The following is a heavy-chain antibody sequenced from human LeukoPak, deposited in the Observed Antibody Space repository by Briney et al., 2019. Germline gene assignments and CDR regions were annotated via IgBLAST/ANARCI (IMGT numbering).Heavy chain of an antibody. CDR1: GFIFSNYA. J-gene: IGHJ4*02. CDR2: ISGSGDTT. Sequence: AGGSLRLSCTASGFIFSNYAMTWVRQGPGKGLEWVSGISGSGDTTYYADSVKGRFTISRDNSKNTLHLQMNGLRAEDTAVYYCAKGRGSSNSASNYWGQGTPVTVSS. D-gene: IGHD1-26*01. CDR3: AKGRGSSNSASNY. V-gene: IGHV3-23*01.